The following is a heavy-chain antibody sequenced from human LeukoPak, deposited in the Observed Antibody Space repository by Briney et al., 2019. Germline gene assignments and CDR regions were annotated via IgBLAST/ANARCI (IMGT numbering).Heavy chain of an antibody. J-gene: IGHJ4*02. CDR1: GFTFSSYG. V-gene: IGHV3-33*01. CDR2: IWYDGSNK. Sequence: GSLRLSCAASGFTFSSYGMHWVRQAPGKGLEWVAVIWYDGSNKYYADSVKGRFTISRDNSKNTLYLQMNSLRAGDTAVYYCAREGVLRYFDWLLYRWGQGTLVTVSS. CDR3: AREGVLRYFDWLLYR. D-gene: IGHD3-9*01.